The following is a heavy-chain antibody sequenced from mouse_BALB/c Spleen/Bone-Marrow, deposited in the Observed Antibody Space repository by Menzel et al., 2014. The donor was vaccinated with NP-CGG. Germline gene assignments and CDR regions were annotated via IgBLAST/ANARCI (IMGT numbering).Heavy chain of an antibody. CDR3: GRLGYYGGFAY. Sequence: EVMLVQSGGGLVQPGGSLKLSCAASGFDFSGFWMGWVRQAPGKGLDWIGEINPDSGTINYTPSLKDRFTISRDNAKNTQFLQMTKVRSEDTAFYCWGRLGYYGGFAYWGQGTLVTVSA. CDR1: GFDFSGFW. V-gene: IGHV4-1*02. CDR2: INPDSGTI. D-gene: IGHD1-1*01. J-gene: IGHJ3*01.